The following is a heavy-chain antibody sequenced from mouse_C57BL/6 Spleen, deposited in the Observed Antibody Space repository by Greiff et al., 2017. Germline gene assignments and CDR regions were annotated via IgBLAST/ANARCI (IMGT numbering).Heavy chain of an antibody. V-gene: IGHV1-80*01. J-gene: IGHJ4*01. CDR2: IYPGDGDT. D-gene: IGHD4-1*01. CDR3: ARGVWGYAMDY. CDR1: GYAFSSYW. Sequence: VQLQESGAELVKPGASVKISCKASGYAFSSYWMNWVKQRPGKGLEWIGQIYPGDGDTNYNGKFKGKATLTADKSSSTAYMQLSSLTSEDSAVYFCARGVWGYAMDYWGQGTSVTVSS.